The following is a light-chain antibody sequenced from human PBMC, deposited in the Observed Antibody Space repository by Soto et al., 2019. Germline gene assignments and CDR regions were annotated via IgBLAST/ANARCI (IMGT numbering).Light chain of an antibody. CDR2: GAS. CDR3: QQYNHWWT. Sequence: EMVMTQFPATLSVSPGERATLSCRASQSISSNLAWYQQKPGQAPRLLIYGASTRAPGIPGRFVGSGSGTDFTLTISSLQSEDSAVYYCQQYNHWWTFGQGTKVE. V-gene: IGKV3-15*01. CDR1: QSISSN. J-gene: IGKJ1*01.